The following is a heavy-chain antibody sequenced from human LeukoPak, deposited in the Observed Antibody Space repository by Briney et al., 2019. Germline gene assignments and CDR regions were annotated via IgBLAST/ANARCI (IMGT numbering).Heavy chain of an antibody. D-gene: IGHD4-17*01. CDR2: ISSSGSTI. V-gene: IGHV3-48*03. Sequence: GGSLRLSCAASGFTFSSYAMSWVRQAPGKGLEWVSYISSSGSTIYYADSVKGRFTISRDNAKNSLYLQMNSLRAEDTAVYYCARVTPQYGDYVNWYFDLWGRGTLVTVSS. CDR1: GFTFSSYA. CDR3: ARVTPQYGDYVNWYFDL. J-gene: IGHJ2*01.